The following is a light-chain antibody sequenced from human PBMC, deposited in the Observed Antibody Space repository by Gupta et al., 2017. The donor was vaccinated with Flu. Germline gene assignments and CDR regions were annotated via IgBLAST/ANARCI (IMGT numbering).Light chain of an antibody. J-gene: IGKJ2*03. CDR3: QQSDSTPYS. Sequence: DIQMTQSPSSLSASVGDRVTITCRASQSISSYLNWYQQKPGKAPKLLIYAASRLQSGVPSRFSGSGSGTDISLTISMRHPEDFATYYSQQSDSTPYSFGQGTKLEIK. CDR1: QSISSY. V-gene: IGKV1-39*01. CDR2: AAS.